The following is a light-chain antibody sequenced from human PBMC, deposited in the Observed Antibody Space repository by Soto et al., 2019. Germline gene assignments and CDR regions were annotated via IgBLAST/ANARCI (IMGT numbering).Light chain of an antibody. CDR2: GAS. Sequence: EIVMTQSPATLSVSPGERATLPCRASQGVSSNLAWYQQKPGQAPRLVIYGASTRATGIPARFSGSGSGTEFTLTISSLQSEDFAVYYCQQRSSWPITFGQGTRL. CDR1: QGVSSN. CDR3: QQRSSWPIT. J-gene: IGKJ5*01. V-gene: IGKV3-15*01.